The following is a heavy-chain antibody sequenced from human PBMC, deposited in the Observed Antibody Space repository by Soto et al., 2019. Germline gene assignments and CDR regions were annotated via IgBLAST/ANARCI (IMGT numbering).Heavy chain of an antibody. CDR3: ATLPSLIVGATHYYYYYGMDV. Sequence: GASVKVSCKVSGYTLTELSMHWVRQAPGKGLEWMGGFDPEDGETIYAQKFQGRVTMTEDTSTDTAYMELSSLRSEDTAVYYCATLPSLIVGATHYYYYYGMDVWGQGTTVTVSS. CDR2: FDPEDGET. CDR1: GYTLTELS. V-gene: IGHV1-24*01. J-gene: IGHJ6*02. D-gene: IGHD1-26*01.